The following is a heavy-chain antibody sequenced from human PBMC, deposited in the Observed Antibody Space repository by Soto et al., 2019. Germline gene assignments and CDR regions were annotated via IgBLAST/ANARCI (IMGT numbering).Heavy chain of an antibody. CDR2: IFHRGGT. V-gene: IGHV4-30-2*01. D-gene: IGHD2-21*02. CDR3: ARGGDYYFDS. Sequence: PTETLSLTCSVSGGSISSGGFSWSWLRQPPGKGPEWIGYIFHRGGTYYSPSLKSRVTISVDTSKNQFYLKMSSVTAADTAVYFCARGGDYYFDSWGQGTLVNV. CDR1: GGSISSGGFS. J-gene: IGHJ4*02.